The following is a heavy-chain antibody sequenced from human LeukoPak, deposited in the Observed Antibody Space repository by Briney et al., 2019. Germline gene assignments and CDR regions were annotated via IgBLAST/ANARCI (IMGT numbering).Heavy chain of an antibody. CDR1: GGSFSGYY. V-gene: IGHV4-34*01. D-gene: IGHD3-10*01. CDR2: INHSGST. CDR3: ARAPFGETMVHTSFDY. Sequence: PSETLSLTCAVYGGSFSGYYWSWIRQPPGKGLEWIGEINHSGSTNYNPSLKSRVTISVDTSKNPSSLKLSSVTAADTAVYYCARAPFGETMVHTSFDYWGQGTLVTVSS. J-gene: IGHJ4*02.